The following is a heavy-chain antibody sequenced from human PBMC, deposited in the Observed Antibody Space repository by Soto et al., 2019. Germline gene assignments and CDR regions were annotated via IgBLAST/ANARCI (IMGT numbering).Heavy chain of an antibody. CDR1: GFTFSSYA. V-gene: IGHV3-30-3*01. D-gene: IGHD1-1*01. CDR3: ARDGPGISTRNSTFDY. Sequence: QVKLVESGGGVVQPGRSLRLSCAASGFTFSSYAMHWVRQAPGKGLHWVAVISYEGSNKYYADSVKGRFTISRDNAKNTLYLHIRSLRAEDTAVYYCARDGPGISTRNSTFDYCGQGTLVTVSS. J-gene: IGHJ4*02. CDR2: ISYEGSNK.